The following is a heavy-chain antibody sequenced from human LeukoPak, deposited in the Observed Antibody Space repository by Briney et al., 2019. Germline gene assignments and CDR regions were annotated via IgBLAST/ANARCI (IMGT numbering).Heavy chain of an antibody. D-gene: IGHD6-19*01. J-gene: IGHJ5*01. CDR1: GFTFSSYT. V-gene: IGHV3-21*01. Sequence: GGSLRLSCVASGFTFSSYTMSWVRQAPGKGLEWVSCISSSSSYTYYGDTLKGRFTISRDNAKNSLYLQMDNLRADDTAMYYCARALTPASGWLGSWGQGTLVTVSS. CDR2: ISSSSSYT. CDR3: ARALTPASGWLGS.